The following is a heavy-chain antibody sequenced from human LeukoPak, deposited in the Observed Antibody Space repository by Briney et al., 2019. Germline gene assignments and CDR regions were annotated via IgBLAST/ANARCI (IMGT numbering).Heavy chain of an antibody. D-gene: IGHD3-22*01. CDR2: IKSKTDGGTT. Sequence: GGSLGLSCAASGFTFSNAWMTWVRQAPGKGLEWVGRIKSKTDGGTTDYAAPVKGRFTISRDDSKNTLFLQMNSLKTEDTAVYYCTTLTYYYDSSGFNYFRYWGQGTLVTVSS. CDR1: GFTFSNAW. CDR3: TTLTYYYDSSGFNYFRY. J-gene: IGHJ4*02. V-gene: IGHV3-15*01.